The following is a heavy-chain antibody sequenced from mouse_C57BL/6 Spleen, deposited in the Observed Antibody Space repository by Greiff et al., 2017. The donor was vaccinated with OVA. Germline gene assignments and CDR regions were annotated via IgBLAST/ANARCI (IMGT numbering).Heavy chain of an antibody. CDR1: GYAFSSSW. D-gene: IGHD1-1*01. Sequence: VKLVESGPELVKPGASVKISCKASGYAFSSSWMNWVKQRPGKGLEWIGRIYPGDGDTNYNGKFKGKATLTADKSSSTAYMQLSSLTSEDSAVYFCARYTTVVPDYFDYWGKGTTLTVSS. V-gene: IGHV1-82*01. J-gene: IGHJ2*01. CDR2: IYPGDGDT. CDR3: ARYTTVVPDYFDY.